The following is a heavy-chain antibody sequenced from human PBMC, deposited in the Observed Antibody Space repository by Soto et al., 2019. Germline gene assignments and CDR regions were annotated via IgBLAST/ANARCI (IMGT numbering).Heavy chain of an antibody. CDR2: INPNSGGT. CDR3: ARNPSGYDNHWFDP. CDR1: GYTVTGYY. D-gene: IGHD5-12*01. Sequence: ASVKVSCKSSGYTVTGYYMHWVRQAPGQGLEWMGWINPNSGGTNYAQKFQGRVTMTRDTSISTAYMELSRLRSDDTAVYYCARNPSGYDNHWFDPWGKGTLVTVSS. J-gene: IGHJ5*02. V-gene: IGHV1-2*02.